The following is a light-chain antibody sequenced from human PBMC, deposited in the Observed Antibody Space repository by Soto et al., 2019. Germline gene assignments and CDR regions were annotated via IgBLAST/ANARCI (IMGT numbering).Light chain of an antibody. Sequence: DIQMNQSPSALSAYVGERVTIICRASQSVSTRLAWYQQKPWKAPKVLIYAASTLQSGVPSRFSGSGSGTEFTLTISSLQPEDFATYYCLLDFRYFWAFGQGTKVDI. CDR2: AAS. CDR3: LLDFRYFWA. CDR1: QSVSTR. V-gene: IGKV1-5*02. J-gene: IGKJ1*01.